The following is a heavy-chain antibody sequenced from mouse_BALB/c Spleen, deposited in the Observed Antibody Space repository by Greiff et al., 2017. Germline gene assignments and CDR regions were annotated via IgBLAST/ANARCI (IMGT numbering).Heavy chain of an antibody. D-gene: IGHD2-14*01. CDR1: GFSLTGYG. J-gene: IGHJ4*01. CDR2: IWGDGST. CDR3: ARDLQGTSYAMDY. Sequence: VQGVESGPGLVAPSQSLSITCTVSGFSLTGYGVNWVRQPPGKGLEWLGMIWGDGSTDYNSALKSRLSISKDNSKSQVFLKMNSLQTDDTARYYCARDLQGTSYAMDYWGQGTSVTVSS. V-gene: IGHV2-6-7*01.